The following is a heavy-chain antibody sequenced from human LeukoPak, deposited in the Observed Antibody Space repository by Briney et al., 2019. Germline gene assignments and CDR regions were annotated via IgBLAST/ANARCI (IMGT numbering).Heavy chain of an antibody. D-gene: IGHD1-26*01. J-gene: IGHJ4*02. CDR2: INENGDIA. Sequence: GGSLRRSCAPFAFTFDDYAVHWVRQHPGKSLEWVSLINENGDIAYYGDSVRGRFTVSRDNAKNSLYLQTNSLTTEDTALYYCAKARWEPNFDYWGQGTLVTVSS. CDR3: AKARWEPNFDY. CDR1: AFTFDDYA. V-gene: IGHV3-43*02.